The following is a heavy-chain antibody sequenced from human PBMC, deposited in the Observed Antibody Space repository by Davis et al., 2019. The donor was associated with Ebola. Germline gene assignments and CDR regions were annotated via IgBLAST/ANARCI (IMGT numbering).Heavy chain of an antibody. V-gene: IGHV1-18*01. J-gene: IGHJ5*02. CDR3: AREGLDIVATIFCSENWFDP. D-gene: IGHD5-12*01. CDR1: GYTFTSYG. CDR2: ISAYNGNT. Sequence: ASVKVSCKASGYTFTSYGISWVRQAPGQGLEWMGWISAYNGNTNYAQKLQGRVTMTTDTSTSTAYMELRSLRSDDTAVYYCAREGLDIVATIFCSENWFDPWGQGTLVTVSS.